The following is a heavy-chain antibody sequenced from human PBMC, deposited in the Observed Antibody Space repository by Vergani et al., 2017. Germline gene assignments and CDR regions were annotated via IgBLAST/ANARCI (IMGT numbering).Heavy chain of an antibody. V-gene: IGHV3-23*01. CDR1: GFTFSSYA. CDR2: ISGSGGST. Sequence: EVQLLESGGGLVQPGGSLRLSCAASGFTFSSYAMSWVRQAPGKGLEWVSAISGSGGSTYYADSVKGRFTISRDNSKHTLYLQMNSLRADDTAVYYCAKSGQLLPYFDLWGRGTLVTVSS. D-gene: IGHD6-13*01. J-gene: IGHJ2*01. CDR3: AKSGQLLPYFDL.